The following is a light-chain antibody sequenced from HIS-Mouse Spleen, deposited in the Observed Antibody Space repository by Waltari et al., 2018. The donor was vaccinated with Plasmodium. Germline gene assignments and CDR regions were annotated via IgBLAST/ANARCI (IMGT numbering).Light chain of an antibody. CDR2: DAS. V-gene: IGKV3-11*01. CDR1: QSVSSY. Sequence: EIVLTQSPATLSLSPGERATLSCRASQSVSSYLAWYQQKPGQAPRLLIYDASNRATGIPARFSGSGSVTDFTLTISRLEPEDFAVYYCQQRSNWPRVLTFGGGTKVEIK. J-gene: IGKJ4*01. CDR3: QQRSNWPRVLT.